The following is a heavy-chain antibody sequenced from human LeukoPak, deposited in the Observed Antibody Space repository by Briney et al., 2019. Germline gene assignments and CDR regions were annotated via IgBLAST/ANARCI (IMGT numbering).Heavy chain of an antibody. V-gene: IGHV3-21*04. J-gene: IGHJ1*01. CDR1: GFTFSSYS. Sequence: GGSLRLSCAASGFTFSSYSMNWVRQAPGKGLEWVSSISSSSSYIYYADSVKGRFTISRDNAKNSLYLQMNSLRAEDTAVYYCARASDMYYYGSGSYFPEYFQHWGQGTLVTVSS. CDR2: ISSSSSYI. D-gene: IGHD3-10*01. CDR3: ARASDMYYYGSGSYFPEYFQH.